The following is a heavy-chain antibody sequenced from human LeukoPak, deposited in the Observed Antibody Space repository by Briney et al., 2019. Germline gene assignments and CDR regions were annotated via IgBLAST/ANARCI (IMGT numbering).Heavy chain of an antibody. D-gene: IGHD6-19*01. J-gene: IGHJ4*02. Sequence: SQTLSLTCTVSGGSISSGSYYWSWIRQPAGKGLEWIGRIYTSGSTNYNPSLKSRVTISVDTSKNQFSLKLSSVTAADTAVYYRARDLSDIAVAGILDYWGQGTLVTVSS. CDR1: GGSISSGSYY. V-gene: IGHV4-61*02. CDR3: ARDLSDIAVAGILDY. CDR2: IYTSGST.